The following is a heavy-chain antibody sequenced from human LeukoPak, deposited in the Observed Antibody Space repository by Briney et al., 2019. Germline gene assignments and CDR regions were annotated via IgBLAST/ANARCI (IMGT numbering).Heavy chain of an antibody. Sequence: ASVKVSCKASGYTFTSYGISWVRQAPGQGLEWMGWISAYNGNTNYAQKLQGRVTMTTDTSTSTAYMELRSLRSDDTAVYYCAGGYSSSWYESASDYWGQGTLVTVSS. CDR1: GYTFTSYG. V-gene: IGHV1-18*01. CDR3: AGGYSSSWYESASDY. CDR2: ISAYNGNT. D-gene: IGHD6-13*01. J-gene: IGHJ4*02.